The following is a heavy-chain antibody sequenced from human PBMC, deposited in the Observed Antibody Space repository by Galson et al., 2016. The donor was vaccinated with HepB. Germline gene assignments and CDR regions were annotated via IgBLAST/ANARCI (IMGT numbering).Heavy chain of an antibody. CDR2: IWYDGSNK. V-gene: IGHV3-33*01. CDR3: ARENYDVDGGLDV. Sequence: SLRLSCAASGFTFSSYGMHWVRQAPGKGLEWMTLIWYDGSNKYYADSVKGRFTIARDNSKNTVYLQMNSLRAEDTAVYYCARENYDVDGGLDVWGKGTTVTVSS. CDR1: GFTFSSYG. D-gene: IGHD3-16*01. J-gene: IGHJ6*04.